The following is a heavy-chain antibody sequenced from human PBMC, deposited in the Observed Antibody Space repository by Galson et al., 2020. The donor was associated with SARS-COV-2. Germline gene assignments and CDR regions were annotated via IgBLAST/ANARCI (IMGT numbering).Heavy chain of an antibody. CDR3: ARDIWPENY. D-gene: IGHD3-10*01. Sequence: GGSLRPSCAAARFSFNKFWMSWVRHLPGKGLGWVANINKDGSGKDFAGSVKGRFTTSRDNANKRVYLQMNSLGVEETAVYYCARDIWPENYWSQGTLVTGSS. CDR2: INKDGSGK. J-gene: IGHJ4*02. V-gene: IGHV3-7*01. CDR1: RFSFNKFW.